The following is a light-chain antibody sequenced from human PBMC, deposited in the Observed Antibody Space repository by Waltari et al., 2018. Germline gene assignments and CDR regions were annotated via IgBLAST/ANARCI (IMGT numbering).Light chain of an antibody. CDR3: SSYTSISSWV. CDR2: DVS. Sequence: QSALTQPASVSGSPGQSITISCTGTTSEVGGFNYVSWYQQHPGKAPKLMSYDVSKRPSGVSSRFAGSKSGNTASRTISGLQAEDEADYYCSSYTSISSWVFGGGTKLTVL. CDR1: TSEVGGFNY. V-gene: IGLV2-14*01. J-gene: IGLJ3*02.